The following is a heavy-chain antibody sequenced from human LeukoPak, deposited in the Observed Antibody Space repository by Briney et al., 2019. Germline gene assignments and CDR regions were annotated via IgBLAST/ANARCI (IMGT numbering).Heavy chain of an antibody. CDR1: GGTFSSYA. J-gene: IGHJ5*02. V-gene: IGHV1-69*04. Sequence: SVKVSCKASGGTFSSYAISWVRQAPGQGLEWMGRIIPILGIANYAQKFQGRATITADKSTSTAYMELSSLRSEDTAVYYCAGYYYDSSGYDNWFDPWGQGTLVTVSS. CDR2: IIPILGIA. D-gene: IGHD3-22*01. CDR3: AGYYYDSSGYDNWFDP.